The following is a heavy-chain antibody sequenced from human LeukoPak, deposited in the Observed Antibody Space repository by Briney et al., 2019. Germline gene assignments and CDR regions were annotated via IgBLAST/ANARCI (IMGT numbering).Heavy chain of an antibody. V-gene: IGHV3-23*01. D-gene: IGHD3-10*02. CDR1: GFTFSSYA. CDR3: AELGITMIGGV. Sequence: GGSLRLSCAASGFTFSSYAMSWVRQAPGKGLEWVSAISGSGGSTYYADSVKGRYTISRDNAKNSLYLQMNSLRAEDTAVYYCAELGITMIGGVWGKGTTVTISS. J-gene: IGHJ6*04. CDR2: ISGSGGST.